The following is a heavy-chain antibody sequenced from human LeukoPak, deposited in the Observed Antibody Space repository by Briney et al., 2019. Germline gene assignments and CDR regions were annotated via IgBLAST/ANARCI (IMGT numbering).Heavy chain of an antibody. Sequence: ASVKVSCKASGYTLTGYYMHWVRQAPGQGLEWMGRINPNSGGTNYAQKFQGRVTMTRDTSISTAYMELSRLRSDDTAVYYCARVDRGYCSGGSCRLDYWGQGTLVTVSS. CDR1: GYTLTGYY. J-gene: IGHJ4*02. V-gene: IGHV1-2*06. D-gene: IGHD2-15*01. CDR2: INPNSGGT. CDR3: ARVDRGYCSGGSCRLDY.